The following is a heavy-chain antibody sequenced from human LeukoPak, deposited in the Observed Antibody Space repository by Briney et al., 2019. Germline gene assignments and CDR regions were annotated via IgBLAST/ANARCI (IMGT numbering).Heavy chain of an antibody. CDR3: ARVQGSSGWYYYYYGMDV. D-gene: IGHD6-19*01. CDR1: GGSFSGYY. V-gene: IGHV4-34*01. J-gene: IGHJ6*02. CDR2: INHRGST. Sequence: PSETLSLTCAVYGGSFSGYYWSWIRQPPGKGLEWIGEINHRGSTNYNPSLKSRVTISVDTSKNQFSLKLSSVTAADTAVYYCARVQGSSGWYYYYYGMDVWGQGTTVTVSS.